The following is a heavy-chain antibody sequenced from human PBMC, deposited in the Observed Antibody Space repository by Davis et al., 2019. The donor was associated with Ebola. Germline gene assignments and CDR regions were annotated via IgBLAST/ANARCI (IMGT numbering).Heavy chain of an antibody. J-gene: IGHJ6*02. CDR1: GFTFSNAW. CDR2: IRSKANSYAT. D-gene: IGHD4-11*01. CDR3: TLTTDRMDV. V-gene: IGHV3-73*01. Sequence: GESLKISCAASGFTFSNAWMSWVRQASGKGLEWVGRIRSKANSYATAYAASVKGRFTISRDDSKNTAYLQMNSLKTEDTAVYYCTLTTDRMDVWGQGTTVTVSS.